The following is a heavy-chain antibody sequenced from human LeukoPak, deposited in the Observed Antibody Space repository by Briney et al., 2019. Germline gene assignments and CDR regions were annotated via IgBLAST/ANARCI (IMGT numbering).Heavy chain of an antibody. CDR2: ISAYNGNT. CDR1: GYTFISYG. D-gene: IGHD3-22*01. J-gene: IGHJ4*02. CDR3: ARDPSNTSGYNAWFDY. Sequence: ASVKLSCKASGYTFISYGISGVRQAPGQGLEWMGWISAYNGNTNYAQKLQGRVTMTTDTSTSTAYMELRSLRSDDTAVYYCARDPSNTSGYNAWFDYWGQGTLVTVSS. V-gene: IGHV1-18*01.